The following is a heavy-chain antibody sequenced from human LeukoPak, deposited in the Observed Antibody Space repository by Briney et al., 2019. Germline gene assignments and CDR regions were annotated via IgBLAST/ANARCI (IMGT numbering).Heavy chain of an antibody. CDR2: IYYSGYT. Sequence: SETLSLTCTVSGGSISSYYWSWIRQPPGKGLEWIGCIYYSGYTNYKSSLKSRVTISVDTSKNQFSLKLSSVTAADTAVYYCARDHLSYYDSSGYWSGWGQGTLVTVSS. V-gene: IGHV4-59*01. CDR3: ARDHLSYYDSSGYWSG. CDR1: GGSISSYY. J-gene: IGHJ4*02. D-gene: IGHD3-22*01.